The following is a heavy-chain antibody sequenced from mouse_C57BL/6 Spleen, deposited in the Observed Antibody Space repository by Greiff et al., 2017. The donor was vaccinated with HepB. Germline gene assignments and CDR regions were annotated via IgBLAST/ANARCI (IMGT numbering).Heavy chain of an antibody. J-gene: IGHJ3*01. D-gene: IGHD3-2*02. CDR1: GYTFTSYG. V-gene: IGHV1-81*01. Sequence: VQLVESGAELARPGASVKLSCKASGYTFTSYGISWVKQRTGQGLEWIGEIYPRSGNTYYNEKFKGKATLTADKSSSTAYMELRSLTSEDSAVYFCAREDAAQEGFAYWGQGTLVTVSA. CDR3: AREDAAQEGFAY. CDR2: IYPRSGNT.